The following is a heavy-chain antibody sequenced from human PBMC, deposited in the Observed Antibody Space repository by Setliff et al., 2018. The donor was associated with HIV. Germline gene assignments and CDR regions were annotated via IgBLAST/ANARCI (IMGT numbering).Heavy chain of an antibody. CDR3: ARGGVRGYSYGEAFDI. V-gene: IGHV1-69*13. CDR2: IISIFDKA. CDR1: GGSFNTYA. D-gene: IGHD5-18*01. J-gene: IGHJ3*02. Sequence: ASVKVSCKSSGGSFNTYAINWVRQAPGQGLEWMGGIISIFDKANYAQKFHGRLTITADDSTRTVYMELNSLGSGDTAVYHCARGGVRGYSYGEAFDIWGQGTLVTVSS.